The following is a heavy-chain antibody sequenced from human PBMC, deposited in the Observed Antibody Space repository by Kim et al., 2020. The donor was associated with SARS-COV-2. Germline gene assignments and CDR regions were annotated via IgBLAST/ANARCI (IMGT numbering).Heavy chain of an antibody. J-gene: IGHJ4*02. V-gene: IGHV3-48*02. D-gene: IGHD4-4*01. CDR3: AREALGWSTVYYFDY. Sequence: DSMKGRFTIARNNAKNSLYLQMNSLRDEDTAVYYCAREALGWSTVYYFDYWGQGTLVTVSS.